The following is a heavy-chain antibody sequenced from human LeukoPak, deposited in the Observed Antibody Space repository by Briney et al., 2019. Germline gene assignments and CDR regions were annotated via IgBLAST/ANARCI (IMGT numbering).Heavy chain of an antibody. CDR3: TRVRNSNNWWGAFDI. D-gene: IGHD1-1*01. Sequence: GASVKVSCKAFGYTFDTSSISWVRQAPGQRLEWMGWISPNNGNTHYAQGVQGRVTMTTDTSRSTAYMELRSLRSDDTAEYYCTRVRNSNNWWGAFDIWGQGTMVTVSS. J-gene: IGHJ3*02. CDR1: GYTFDTSS. CDR2: ISPNNGNT. V-gene: IGHV1-18*01.